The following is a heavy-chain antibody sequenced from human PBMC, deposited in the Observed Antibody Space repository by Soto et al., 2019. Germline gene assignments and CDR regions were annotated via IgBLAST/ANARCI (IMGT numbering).Heavy chain of an antibody. V-gene: IGHV3-23*01. D-gene: IGHD1-26*01. J-gene: IGHJ4*02. CDR1: GFTFSSYA. CDR3: AKGDHYSGSQTDIDY. Sequence: GGSLRLSCAASGFTFSSYAMSWVRQAPGKGLEWVSAISGSGGSTYYADSVKGRFTISRDNSKNTLYLQMNSLRAEDTAVYYCAKGDHYSGSQTDIDYWGQGTLVTVSS. CDR2: ISGSGGST.